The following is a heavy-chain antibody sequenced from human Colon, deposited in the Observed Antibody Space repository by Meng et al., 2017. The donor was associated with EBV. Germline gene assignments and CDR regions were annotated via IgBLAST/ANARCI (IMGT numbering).Heavy chain of an antibody. V-gene: IGHV4-4*02. J-gene: IGHJ2*01. Sequence: QVQLQESVPGLVKPSETLSLTCAVSGGSISSSNWWGWVRQSPEKGLEWIGEIFHSGLTNYNPSLQSRVTISVDKSKNQFSLEVTSVTAADTAIYYCMRDLLVLEKNEVWGRGTLVTVSS. D-gene: IGHD1-1*01. CDR3: MRDLLVLEKNEV. CDR2: IFHSGLT. CDR1: GGSISSSNW.